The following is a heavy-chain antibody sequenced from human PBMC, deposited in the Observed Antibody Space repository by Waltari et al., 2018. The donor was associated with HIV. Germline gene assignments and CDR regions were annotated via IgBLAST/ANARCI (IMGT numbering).Heavy chain of an antibody. V-gene: IGHV3-15*01. CDR2: IKSKTDGGTT. CDR1: GFTFRNAW. CDR3: TTAYYYDSSGYYSVFDY. D-gene: IGHD3-22*01. Sequence: EVQLVESGGGLVKPGGSLRLSCAASGFTFRNAWMSWVRQAPGKGLEWVGRIKSKTDGGTTDYAAPVKGRFTISRDDSKNTLYLQMNSLKTEDTAVYYCTTAYYYDSSGYYSVFDYWGQGTLVTVSS. J-gene: IGHJ4*02.